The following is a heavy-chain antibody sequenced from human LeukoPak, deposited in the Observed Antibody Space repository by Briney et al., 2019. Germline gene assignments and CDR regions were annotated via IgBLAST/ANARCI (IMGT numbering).Heavy chain of an antibody. CDR1: GFTFDDYG. J-gene: IGHJ6*03. Sequence: GGSLRLSCAASGFTFDDYGMSWVRQAPGKGLEWVSGLNWNGDSINYAESVKGRFTISRDNTKNSLYLQLNSLRAEDTALYYCARAVTTLDYYYYMDVWGKGTTVTVSS. D-gene: IGHD4-17*01. CDR2: LNWNGDSI. V-gene: IGHV3-20*04. CDR3: ARAVTTLDYYYYMDV.